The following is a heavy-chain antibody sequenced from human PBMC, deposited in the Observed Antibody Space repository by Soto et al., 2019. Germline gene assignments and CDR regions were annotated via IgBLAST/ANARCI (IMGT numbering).Heavy chain of an antibody. CDR3: ARLDYDILTGYYSPFDY. J-gene: IGHJ4*02. Sequence: SETLSLTCTVSGGSISSSSYYWGWIRQPPGKGLEWIGSIYYSGSTYYNPSLKSRVTISVDTSKNQFSLKLSSVTAADTAVYYCARLDYDILTGYYSPFDYWGQGALVTVSS. CDR2: IYYSGST. CDR1: GGSISSSSYY. V-gene: IGHV4-39*01. D-gene: IGHD3-9*01.